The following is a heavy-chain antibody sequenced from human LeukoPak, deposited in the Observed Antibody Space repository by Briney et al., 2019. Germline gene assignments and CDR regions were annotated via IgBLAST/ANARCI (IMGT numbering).Heavy chain of an antibody. CDR1: GFTFSNYG. J-gene: IGHJ3*02. Sequence: SGGSLRLSCVASGFTFSNYGMHWVRQVPGKGLEWVAAIRFDGIRKYYADSVKGRLTISRDNSKNTLYLQMNTLRGEDTAVYYCARDLEDSSPFGAFDMWGQGTMVTVSS. D-gene: IGHD3-22*01. V-gene: IGHV3-33*01. CDR3: ARDLEDSSPFGAFDM. CDR2: IRFDGIRK.